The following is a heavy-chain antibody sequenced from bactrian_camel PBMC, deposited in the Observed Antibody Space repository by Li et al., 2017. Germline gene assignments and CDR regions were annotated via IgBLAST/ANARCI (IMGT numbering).Heavy chain of an antibody. D-gene: IGHD1*01. V-gene: IGHV3S42*01. CDR1: GFTFSNYA. J-gene: IGHJ4*01. CDR3: AKASYSYSIMPALN. Sequence: VQLVESGGGFVQPGGSLRLSCAASGFTFSNYAMSWVRQAPGKGLDWVSGISSSGGSTRYAESVKGRFTISRDNAKNTLYLQLNSLKTEDTAMYYCAKASYSYSIMPALNWGQGTQVTVS. CDR2: ISSSGGST.